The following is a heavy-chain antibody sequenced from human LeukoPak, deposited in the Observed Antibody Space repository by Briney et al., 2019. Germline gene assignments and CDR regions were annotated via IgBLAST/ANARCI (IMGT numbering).Heavy chain of an antibody. V-gene: IGHV1-18*01. CDR1: GYTFTSYG. CDR2: ISAYNGNT. D-gene: IGHD4-11*01. Sequence: ASVKVSCKASGYTFTSYGISWVRQAPGQGLEWMGWISAYNGNTNYAQKLQGRVTMTTDTSTSTAYMELRSLRSDDTAVYYCARGGGSDYSKYYYYYYMDVWGQGTLVTVSS. CDR3: ARGGGSDYSKYYYYYYMDV. J-gene: IGHJ6*03.